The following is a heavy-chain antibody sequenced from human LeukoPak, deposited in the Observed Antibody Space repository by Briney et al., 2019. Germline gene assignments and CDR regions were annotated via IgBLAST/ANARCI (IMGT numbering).Heavy chain of an antibody. CDR2: IYYSGST. Sequence: SESLSLTCTVSGGSISSYYWSWIRQPPGKGLEWIGYIYYSGSTNYNPSLKSRVTISVDTSKNQFSLKLSSVTAADTAVYYCARGTAAAGNWFDPWGQGTLVTVSS. V-gene: IGHV4-59*01. CDR1: GGSISSYY. D-gene: IGHD6-13*01. CDR3: ARGTAAAGNWFDP. J-gene: IGHJ5*02.